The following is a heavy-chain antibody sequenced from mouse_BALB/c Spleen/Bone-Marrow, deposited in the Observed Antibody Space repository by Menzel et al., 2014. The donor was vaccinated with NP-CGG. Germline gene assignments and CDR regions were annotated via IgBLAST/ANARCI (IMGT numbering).Heavy chain of an antibody. Sequence: VQLQQSGPSLVKPSQTLSLTCSVTGDSITSGYWNWIRKFPGNKLEYMGYISYSDSTYYNPSLKSRISITRDTSKNQYNLQLNSVTTEDTATYYCARGYGNYRAWFDYWGQGTLVTVSA. V-gene: IGHV3-8*02. CDR1: GDSITSGY. CDR2: ISYSDST. CDR3: ARGYGNYRAWFDY. J-gene: IGHJ3*01. D-gene: IGHD2-1*01.